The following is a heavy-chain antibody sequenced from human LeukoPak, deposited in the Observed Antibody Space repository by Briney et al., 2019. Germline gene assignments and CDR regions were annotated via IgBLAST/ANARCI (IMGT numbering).Heavy chain of an antibody. Sequence: SETLSLTCTVSGGSISSDHYYWSWIRQPPGKGLEWIGYIYYSGSTNYNPSLKSRVTISVDTSKNQFSLKLSSVTAADTAVYYCARDRIVGATTTLYYYGMDVWGQGTTVTVSS. D-gene: IGHD1-26*01. CDR1: GGSISSDHYY. CDR3: ARDRIVGATTTLYYYGMDV. CDR2: IYYSGST. V-gene: IGHV4-61*01. J-gene: IGHJ6*02.